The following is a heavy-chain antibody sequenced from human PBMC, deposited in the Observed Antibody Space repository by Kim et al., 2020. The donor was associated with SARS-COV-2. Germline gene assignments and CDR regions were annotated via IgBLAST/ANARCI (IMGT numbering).Heavy chain of an antibody. Sequence: GGSLRLSCAASGFTFNSYVMNWVRQAPDKGLEWVSAVSDSCGSTYYVDSVKGRFIISRDNAKNTLYLKMDSLRAEDTAVYYCAKSKVGWNAFDYWGQGTLVTVSS. CDR2: VSDSCGST. CDR1: GFTFNSYV. J-gene: IGHJ4*02. V-gene: IGHV3-23*01. CDR3: AKSKVGWNAFDY. D-gene: IGHD1-1*01.